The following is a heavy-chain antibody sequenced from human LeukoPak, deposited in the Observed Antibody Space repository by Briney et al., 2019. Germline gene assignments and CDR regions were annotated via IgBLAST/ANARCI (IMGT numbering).Heavy chain of an antibody. CDR2: INHSGST. V-gene: IGHV4-34*01. J-gene: IGHJ4*02. CDR1: GGSFSGYY. Sequence: SETLSLTCAVYGGSFSGYYWSWIRQPPGKGLEWIGEINHSGSTNYNPSLKSRVTISVDTSKNQFSLKLSSVTAADTAVYYCARGSMVRGRFGYWGQGTLVTVSS. D-gene: IGHD3-10*01. CDR3: ARGSMVRGRFGY.